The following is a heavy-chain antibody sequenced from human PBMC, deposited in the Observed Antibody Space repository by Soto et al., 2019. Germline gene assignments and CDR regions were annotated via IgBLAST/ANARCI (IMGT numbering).Heavy chain of an antibody. Sequence: SVKVSCKTSGGTFSSYAISWVRQAPGQGLEWMGKIIPIFGTANYAQKFQGRVTITADESTSTAYMELSSLRAEDTAVYYCARDGRSSYSSGWYYFDYWGQGTLVTVSS. CDR2: IIPIFGTA. CDR3: ARDGRSSYSSGWYYFDY. J-gene: IGHJ4*02. V-gene: IGHV1-69*13. D-gene: IGHD6-19*01. CDR1: GGTFSSYA.